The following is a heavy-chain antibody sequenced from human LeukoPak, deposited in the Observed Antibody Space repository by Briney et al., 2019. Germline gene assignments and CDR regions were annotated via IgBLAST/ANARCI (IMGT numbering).Heavy chain of an antibody. CDR1: GFTSDDYA. V-gene: IGHV3-43*02. D-gene: IGHD6-19*01. Sequence: GGSLRLSCAASGFTSDDYAMHWVRQAPGKGLEWVSLISGDGGSTYYADSVKGRFTISRDNSKNSLYLQMNSLRTEDTALYYCAKDRYSSGWSPFDYWGQGTLVTVSS. CDR2: ISGDGGST. CDR3: AKDRYSSGWSPFDY. J-gene: IGHJ4*02.